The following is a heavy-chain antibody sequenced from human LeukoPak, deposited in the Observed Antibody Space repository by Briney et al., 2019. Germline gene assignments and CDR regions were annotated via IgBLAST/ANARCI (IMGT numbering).Heavy chain of an antibody. CDR2: INHSGST. D-gene: IGHD2-2*01. CDR3: ARLKDIVVVPAAPFDY. CDR1: GFTFSDSY. J-gene: IGHJ4*02. V-gene: IGHV4-34*01. Sequence: LRPSCAASGFTFSDSYITWIRQAPGKGLEWIGEINHSGSTNYNPSLKSRVTISVDTSKNQFSLKLSSVTAADTAVYYCARLKDIVVVPAAPFDYWGQGTLVTVSS.